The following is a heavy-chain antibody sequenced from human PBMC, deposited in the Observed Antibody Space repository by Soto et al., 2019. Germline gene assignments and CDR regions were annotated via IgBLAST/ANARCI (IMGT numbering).Heavy chain of an antibody. CDR2: VYNSGST. V-gene: IGHV4-59*01. D-gene: IGHD2-21*01. Sequence: PSETLCLTCTVSGGSITSYNWNWLRQPPGKALEWIGYVYNSGSTNYNPSLKSRVTISVDTSKNQFSLKVNSVTAADTAVYYCARRAVVAVTGSLDNWLDPWGQGILVTVSS. CDR1: GGSITSYN. J-gene: IGHJ5*02. CDR3: ARRAVVAVTGSLDNWLDP.